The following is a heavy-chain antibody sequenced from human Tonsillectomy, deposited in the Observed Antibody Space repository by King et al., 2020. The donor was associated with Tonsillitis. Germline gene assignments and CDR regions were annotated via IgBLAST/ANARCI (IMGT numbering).Heavy chain of an antibody. J-gene: IGHJ6*03. V-gene: IGHV3-23*04. CDR1: GFTFSTYA. Sequence: VQLVESGGDLVQPGGSLRLSCAASGFTFSTYAMTWVRQAPGKGLEWVSGIGVSGGSTYYADSVKGRFTISRDNSKNTLYLQMNSLRAEDTAVYYCAKAPPAYSSSQARYYYYYMDVWGKGTTVTVSS. CDR2: IGVSGGST. CDR3: AKAPPAYSSSQARYYYYYMDV. D-gene: IGHD6-13*01.